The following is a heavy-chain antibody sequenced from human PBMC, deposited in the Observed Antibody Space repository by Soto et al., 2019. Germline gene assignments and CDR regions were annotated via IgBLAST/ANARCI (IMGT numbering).Heavy chain of an antibody. D-gene: IGHD3-10*01. Sequence: EVQLVESGGGLVKPGGSLRLSCAASGFTFSSYSMNWVHQAPGKGLEWVSSISSSSSYIYYADSVKGRFTISRDNAKNALYLQMNSLRAEDTAVYYCARDLTMVRGERESDYWGQGTLVTVSS. CDR1: GFTFSSYS. CDR3: ARDLTMVRGERESDY. V-gene: IGHV3-21*01. J-gene: IGHJ4*02. CDR2: ISSSSSYI.